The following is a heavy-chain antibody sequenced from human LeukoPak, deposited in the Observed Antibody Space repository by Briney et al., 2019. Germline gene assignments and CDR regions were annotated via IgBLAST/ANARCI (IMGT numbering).Heavy chain of an antibody. V-gene: IGHV5-51*01. J-gene: IGHJ4*02. Sequence: GESLKISCKGSGYSFTNYWIGWVRQMPGKGLEGMGLIYPGDSDTRYSPSFQGQVTISADKSLSTAYLQWSSLKASDTAMYYCARLKVRGVIESALDYWGQGTLVTVSS. CDR2: IYPGDSDT. CDR1: GYSFTNYW. CDR3: ARLKVRGVIESALDY. D-gene: IGHD3-10*01.